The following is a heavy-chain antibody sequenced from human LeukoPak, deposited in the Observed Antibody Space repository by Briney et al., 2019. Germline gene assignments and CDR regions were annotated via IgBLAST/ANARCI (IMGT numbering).Heavy chain of an antibody. D-gene: IGHD6-19*01. V-gene: IGHV4-4*07. J-gene: IGHJ3*02. Sequence: SETLSLTCTVSGGSISSYYWSWIRQPAGKGLEWIGRTYTSGSTNYNPSLKSRVTMSVDTSKNQFSLKLSSVTAADTAVYYCARESSSSGWANDAFDIWGQGTMVTVSS. CDR3: ARESSSSGWANDAFDI. CDR2: TYTSGST. CDR1: GGSISSYY.